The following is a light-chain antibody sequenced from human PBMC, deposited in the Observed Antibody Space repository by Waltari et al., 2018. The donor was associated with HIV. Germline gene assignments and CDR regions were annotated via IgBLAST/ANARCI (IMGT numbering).Light chain of an antibody. CDR2: EVC. CDR3: SSYTSSTILGV. CDR1: SSDVGGYNF. V-gene: IGLV2-14*01. J-gene: IGLJ3*02. Sequence: QSALTQPASLSGSPGQSITISCTGTSSDVGGYNFVSWYQQHPGKAPKLIIYEVCNRPSGVSARFSGSKSGNTASLIISGLQAEDEGDYYCSSYTSSTILGVFGGGTKVTVL.